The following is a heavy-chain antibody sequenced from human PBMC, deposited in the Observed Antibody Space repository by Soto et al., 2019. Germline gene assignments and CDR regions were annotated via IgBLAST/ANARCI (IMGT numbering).Heavy chain of an antibody. CDR2: IYYSGST. Sequence: QVQLQESGPGLVKPSQTLSLTCTVSGGSISSGDYYWSWIRQPPGKGLEWIGYIYYSGSTYYNPSLKSRVTISVDTSKNQFSLKLSSVTASDTAVYYCARVGVMYSSSWEGAGWFDPWGQGTLVTVSS. V-gene: IGHV4-30-4*01. CDR3: ARVGVMYSSSWEGAGWFDP. J-gene: IGHJ5*02. D-gene: IGHD6-13*01. CDR1: GGSISSGDYY.